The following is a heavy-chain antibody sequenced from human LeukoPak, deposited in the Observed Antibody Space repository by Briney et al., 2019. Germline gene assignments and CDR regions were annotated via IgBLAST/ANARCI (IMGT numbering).Heavy chain of an antibody. J-gene: IGHJ4*02. D-gene: IGHD5-18*01. CDR3: ARGMVSPDY. Sequence: GGSLRLSCAASGFTFSSYAMHWVRQAPGKGLEYVSAISSNGGSTYYANSVKGRFTISRDNSKNTLYLQMGSLRAEDMAVYYCARGMVSPDYWGQGTLVTVSS. CDR2: ISSNGGST. CDR1: GFTFSSYA. V-gene: IGHV3-64*01.